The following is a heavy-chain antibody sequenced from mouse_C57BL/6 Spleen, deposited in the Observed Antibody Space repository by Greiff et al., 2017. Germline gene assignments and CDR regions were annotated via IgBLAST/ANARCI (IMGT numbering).Heavy chain of an antibody. D-gene: IGHD2-3*01. J-gene: IGHJ3*01. Sequence: EVKLQESGGGLVQPGGSLSLSCAASGFTFTDYYMSWVRQPPGKALEWLGFIRNKANGYTTEYSASVKGRFTISRDNSQSILYLQMNALRAEDSATYYCAISLDGYYGGFAYWSQETLVTVSA. CDR2: IRNKANGYTT. CDR3: AISLDGYYGGFAY. V-gene: IGHV7-3*01. CDR1: GFTFTDYY.